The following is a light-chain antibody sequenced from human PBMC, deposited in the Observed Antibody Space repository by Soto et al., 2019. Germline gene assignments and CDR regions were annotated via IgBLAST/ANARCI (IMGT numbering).Light chain of an antibody. Sequence: QSALAQPASVSGSTGQSINISCTGTDSDIGSYNYVSWYQQPPGKAPKLIIYEVTNRPSGVSDRFSGSKSANTASLTISGLQADDEADYYCSSYTSGSMLFGGGTKLTVL. V-gene: IGLV2-14*03. CDR1: DSDIGSYNY. CDR3: SSYTSGSML. CDR2: EVT. J-gene: IGLJ3*02.